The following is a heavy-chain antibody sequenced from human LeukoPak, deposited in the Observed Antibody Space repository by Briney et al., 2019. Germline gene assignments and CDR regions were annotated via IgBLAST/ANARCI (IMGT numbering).Heavy chain of an antibody. V-gene: IGHV1-18*01. CDR3: ARGPRYVWGPRVGPNDY. Sequence: VASVKVSCKASGYTFTSYGISWVRQAPEQGLEWMGWISAYNGNTNYAQKLQGRVTMTTDTSTSTAYMELRSLRSDDTAVYYCARGPRYVWGPRVGPNDYWGQGTLVTVSS. CDR2: ISAYNGNT. D-gene: IGHD3-16*01. J-gene: IGHJ4*02. CDR1: GYTFTSYG.